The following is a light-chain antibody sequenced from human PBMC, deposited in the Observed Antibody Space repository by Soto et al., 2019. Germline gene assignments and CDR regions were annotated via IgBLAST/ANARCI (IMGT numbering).Light chain of an antibody. CDR2: KAS. CDR1: QSISSG. CDR3: QQYNSYPLT. Sequence: DIQMTQSPSTLSAAVGDRVTITCRASQSISSGLAWYQQKPGKAPNLLIYKASSLESGVPSRFSGRGSGTEFTLTISSLQPDDFATYYCQQYNSYPLTFGGGNKVEIK. J-gene: IGKJ4*01. V-gene: IGKV1-5*03.